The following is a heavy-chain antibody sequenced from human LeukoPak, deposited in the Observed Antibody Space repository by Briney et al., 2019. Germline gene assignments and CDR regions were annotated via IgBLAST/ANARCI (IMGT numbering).Heavy chain of an antibody. CDR1: GGTFSSYA. J-gene: IGHJ4*02. V-gene: IGHV1-69*04. CDR2: IIPILGIA. D-gene: IGHD5-18*01. CDR3: ARVDTAMVIDY. Sequence: ASVKVSCKASGGTFSSYAISWVRQAPGQGLEWMGRIIPILGIANYAQKFQGRVTITADKSTSTAYMELSSLRSEDTAVYYCARVDTAMVIDYWGQGALVTVSS.